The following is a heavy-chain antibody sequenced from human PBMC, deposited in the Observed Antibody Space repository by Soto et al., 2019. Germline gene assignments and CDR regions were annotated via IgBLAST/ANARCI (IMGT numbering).Heavy chain of an antibody. J-gene: IGHJ4*02. V-gene: IGHV1-18*01. Sequence: QVQLVQSGAEVKKPGASVKVSCKASGYTFTSYGITWVRQAPGQGLAWMGWISAYNGNTNYAQKLQGRVTMTTDTSTSTAHMELRSLRSYDTAVYYCARDWGVWGSYRSMCNWGQGTLVTVSS. CDR1: GYTFTSYG. CDR2: ISAYNGNT. CDR3: ARDWGVWGSYRSMCN. D-gene: IGHD3-16*02.